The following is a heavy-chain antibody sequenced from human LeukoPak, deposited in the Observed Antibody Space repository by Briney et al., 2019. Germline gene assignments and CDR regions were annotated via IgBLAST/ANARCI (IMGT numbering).Heavy chain of an antibody. V-gene: IGHV3-23*01. CDR2: ISASDGRT. Sequence: GGSLRLSCAASGFTFSSYAMSSVLQAPGKGLEWVSAISASDGRTWYADSVRGRFTISRDNFKNTLYVQINSLRAEDTAVYYCVRDKRFPDDVFDIWGQGTLVTVSS. J-gene: IGHJ3*02. CDR3: VRDKRFPDDVFDI. CDR1: GFTFSSYA. D-gene: IGHD3-10*01.